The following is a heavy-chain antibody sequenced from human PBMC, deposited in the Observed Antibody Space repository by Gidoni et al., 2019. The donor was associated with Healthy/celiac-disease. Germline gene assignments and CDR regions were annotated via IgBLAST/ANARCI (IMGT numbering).Heavy chain of an antibody. V-gene: IGHV4-39*01. J-gene: IGHJ5*02. CDR2: NYYSGST. Sequence: QLQLQESGPGLVKPSETLSLTCTVSGGSISSSSYYWGWIRQPPGKGLELIGSNYYSGSTYYNPFLKSRVTLSVDTSKNQVPLKLSFWTPAEPGLYYWWTYGYGYYGRCWFDPWGQGTLVT. D-gene: IGHD5-18*01. CDR1: GGSISSSSYY. CDR3: WTYGYGYYGRCWFDP.